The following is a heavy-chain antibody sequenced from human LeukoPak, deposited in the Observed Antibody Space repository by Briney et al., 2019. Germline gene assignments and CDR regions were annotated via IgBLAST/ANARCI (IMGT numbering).Heavy chain of an antibody. J-gene: IGHJ6*02. CDR2: IYSGGST. CDR3: ARDHDGWLAAYYGMDV. D-gene: IGHD5-12*01. Sequence: GGSLRLSCAASGFTVSSNYMSWVRQAPGKGLEWVSVIYSGGSTYYADSVKGRFTISRDNSKNTLYLQMNSLRAEDTAVYYCARDHDGWLAAYYGMDVWGQGTTVTVSS. V-gene: IGHV3-53*01. CDR1: GFTVSSNY.